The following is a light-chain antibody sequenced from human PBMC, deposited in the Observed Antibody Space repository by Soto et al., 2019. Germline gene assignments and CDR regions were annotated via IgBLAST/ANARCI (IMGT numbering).Light chain of an antibody. CDR3: CLYGVTCDV. V-gene: IGLV2-11*01. J-gene: IGLJ1*01. CDR1: SSDVGTCDF. Sequence: QSALTQPRSVSGSPEQSVTISCTGTSSDVGTCDFVSWYQQHPGNAPRLMIFDVSEPPSKVPYRFSGSMSGNTASLTISGLQDEDEADYYCCLYGVTCDVFGTGTKVTVL. CDR2: DVS.